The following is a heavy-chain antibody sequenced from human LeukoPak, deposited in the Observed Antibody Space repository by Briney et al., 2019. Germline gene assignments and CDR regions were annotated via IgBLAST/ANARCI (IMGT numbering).Heavy chain of an antibody. CDR3: ARVRSVYDAFDI. CDR2: ISYDGSNK. D-gene: IGHD2-8*01. V-gene: IGHV3-30-3*01. Sequence: GGSLRLSYAASGFTFSSYAMHWVRQAPGKGLEWVAVISYDGSNKYYADSVKGRFTISRDNSKNTLYLQMNSLRAEDTAVYYCARVRSVYDAFDIWGQGTMVTVSS. CDR1: GFTFSSYA. J-gene: IGHJ3*02.